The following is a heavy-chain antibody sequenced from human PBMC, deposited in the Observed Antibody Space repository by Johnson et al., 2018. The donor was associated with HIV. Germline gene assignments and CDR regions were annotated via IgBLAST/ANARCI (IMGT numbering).Heavy chain of an antibody. CDR1: GFTFSDYY. Sequence: QVQLVESGGGLVKPGGSLRLSCAASGFTFSDYYMSWIRQAPGKGLEWVSYISRSGSTIYYADSVKGRFTISRDNSRNTLYLQMNSLRAEETAVYYCAKCIWGSSLIDVFDIWGQGTVVTVSS. D-gene: IGHD6-13*01. CDR3: AKCIWGSSLIDVFDI. V-gene: IGHV3-11*04. CDR2: ISRSGSTI. J-gene: IGHJ3*02.